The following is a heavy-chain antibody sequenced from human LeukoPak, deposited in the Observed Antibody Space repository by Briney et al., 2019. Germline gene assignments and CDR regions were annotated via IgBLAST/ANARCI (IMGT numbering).Heavy chain of an antibody. CDR3: AAAGYRYGYYVRY. V-gene: IGHV4-59*01. Sequence: SETLSLTCTVSGGSISSYYWSWIRQPPGKGLEWIGYIYYSGSTNYNPSLKSRVTISVDTSKNQFSLKLSSVTAADTAVYYCAAAGYRYGYYVRYWGQGTLVTVSS. CDR1: GGSISSYY. J-gene: IGHJ4*02. D-gene: IGHD5-18*01. CDR2: IYYSGST.